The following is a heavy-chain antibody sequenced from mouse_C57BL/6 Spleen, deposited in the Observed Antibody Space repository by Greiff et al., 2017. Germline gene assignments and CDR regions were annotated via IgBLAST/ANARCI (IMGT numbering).Heavy chain of an antibody. V-gene: IGHV1-50*01. CDR2: IDPSDSYT. D-gene: IGHD1-2*01. Sequence: QVQLQQPGAELVKPGASVKLSCKASGYTFTSYWMQWVKQRPGQGLEWIGEIDPSDSYTNYNQKFKGKATLTVDTSSSTAYMQPSSLTSEDSAVYYCARWLPDYWGQGTTLTVSS. J-gene: IGHJ2*01. CDR3: ARWLPDY. CDR1: GYTFTSYW.